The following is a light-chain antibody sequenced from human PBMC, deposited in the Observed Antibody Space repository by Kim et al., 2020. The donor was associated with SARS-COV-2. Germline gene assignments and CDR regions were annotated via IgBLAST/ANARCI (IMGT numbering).Light chain of an antibody. CDR3: QSYDNSLNSWV. J-gene: IGLJ2*01. Sequence: RVTFSCTGTSSNIGASYDVHWYQHLPGTAPKLLIYGNTNRPSGVPDRFSGSKSGTSASLAIIGLQAEDETDYYCQSYDNSLNSWVFGGGTQLTVL. V-gene: IGLV1-40*01. CDR2: GNT. CDR1: SSNIGASYD.